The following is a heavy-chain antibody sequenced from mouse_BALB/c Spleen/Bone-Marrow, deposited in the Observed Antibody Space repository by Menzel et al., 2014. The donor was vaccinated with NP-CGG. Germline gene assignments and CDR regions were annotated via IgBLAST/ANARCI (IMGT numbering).Heavy chain of an antibody. CDR2: IDPFNGDT. V-gene: IGHV1S135*01. CDR3: ARRVITTGPGFAY. D-gene: IGHD2-4*01. CDR1: GYSFTSYC. Sequence: EVQLQESGPELMKPGASVKISCKASGYSFTSYCMHWVKQSHGKSLEWIGYIDPFNGDTNYNQKFKGKATLTVDKSSSTAYMHLSSLTSEDSAVYYCARRVITTGPGFAYWGQGTLVTVSA. J-gene: IGHJ3*01.